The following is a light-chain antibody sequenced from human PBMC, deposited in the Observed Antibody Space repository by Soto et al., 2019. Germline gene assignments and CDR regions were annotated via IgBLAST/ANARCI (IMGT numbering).Light chain of an antibody. V-gene: IGKV1-39*01. J-gene: IGKJ4*01. Sequence: DIQMTQSPSSLSASVGDRVTITCRVSQSISSYLNWYEQKPGKAPKLLIYAASSLQSGVPSRFSGSGSGTDFTLTISSLQPEDFATYYCQQSYSTPWTFGGGTKVEIK. CDR3: QQSYSTPWT. CDR2: AAS. CDR1: QSISSY.